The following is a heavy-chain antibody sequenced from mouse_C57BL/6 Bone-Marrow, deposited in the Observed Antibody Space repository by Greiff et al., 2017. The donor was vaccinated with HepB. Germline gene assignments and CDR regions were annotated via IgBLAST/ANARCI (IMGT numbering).Heavy chain of an antibody. D-gene: IGHD2-3*01. CDR2: INPSSGYT. V-gene: IGHV1-4*01. CDR3: ARPYDGYYGGFAY. J-gene: IGHJ3*01. CDR1: GYTFTSYT. Sequence: VQLQESGAELARPGASVKMSCKASGYTFTSYTMHWVKQRPGQGLEWIGYINPSSGYTKYNQKFKDKATLTADKSSSTAYMQLSSLTSEDSAVYYCARPYDGYYGGFAYWGQGTLVTVSA.